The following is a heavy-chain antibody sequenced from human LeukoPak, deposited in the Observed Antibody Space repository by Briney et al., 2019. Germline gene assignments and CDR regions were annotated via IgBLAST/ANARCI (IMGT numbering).Heavy chain of an antibody. CDR2: IYPGDSDT. Sequence: GESLKISCKGSGYRFTSYWIGWVRPMPGKGLEWMGIIYPGDSDTRYSPSFQGQVTISADKSISTAYLQWSSLKASDTAMYYCARHLKSGYWLRGSDYYYYYMDVWGKGTTVTVSS. D-gene: IGHD2-8*02. CDR1: GYRFTSYW. CDR3: ARHLKSGYWLRGSDYYYYYMDV. J-gene: IGHJ6*03. V-gene: IGHV5-51*01.